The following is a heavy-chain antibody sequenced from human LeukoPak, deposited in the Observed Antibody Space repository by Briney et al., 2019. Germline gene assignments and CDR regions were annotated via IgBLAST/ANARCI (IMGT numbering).Heavy chain of an antibody. CDR1: GGSFSGYY. CDR2: INHSGST. J-gene: IGHJ6*03. Sequence: SETLSLTCAVYGGSFSGYYWSWLRQPPGKGLEWIGEINHSGSTNYNPSLKSRVTISVDTSKNQFSLKLSSVTAADTAVYYCARHNGYCSSTSCKWGYYYYYMDVWGKGTTVTISS. D-gene: IGHD2-2*01. CDR3: ARHNGYCSSTSCKWGYYYYYMDV. V-gene: IGHV4-34*01.